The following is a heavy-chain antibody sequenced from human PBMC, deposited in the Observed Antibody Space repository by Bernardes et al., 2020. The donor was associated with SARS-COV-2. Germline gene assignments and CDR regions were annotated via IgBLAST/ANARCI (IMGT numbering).Heavy chain of an antibody. CDR3: AKDLYTKNMGYYYNGMDG. J-gene: IGHJ6*01. Sequence: SCIASGFTFRNSWMSWVRQAPGPGLAWVANLKQDGREQYYVDSVKGRFTISRDNAKNSVYLQMSSLRAEDTAVDYCAKDLYTKNMGYYYNGMDGWRKGSTVSIST. V-gene: IGHV3-7*01. CDR1: GFTFRNSW. CDR2: LKQDGREQ. D-gene: IGHD2-8*01.